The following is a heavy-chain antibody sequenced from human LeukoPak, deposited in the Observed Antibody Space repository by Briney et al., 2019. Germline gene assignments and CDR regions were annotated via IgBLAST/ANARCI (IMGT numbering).Heavy chain of an antibody. Sequence: SGPTLVKPTQTLTLTCTFSGFSLSTSRVGMGWIRQPPGKALEWLAVIYWDDDKRYSPSLKSRLTITKDSSKNQVVLTLTNMDPVDTATYYCARSITGTGDFDYWDQGTLVTVSS. CDR3: ARSITGTGDFDY. V-gene: IGHV2-5*02. CDR1: GFSLSTSRVG. J-gene: IGHJ4*02. D-gene: IGHD1-20*01. CDR2: IYWDDDK.